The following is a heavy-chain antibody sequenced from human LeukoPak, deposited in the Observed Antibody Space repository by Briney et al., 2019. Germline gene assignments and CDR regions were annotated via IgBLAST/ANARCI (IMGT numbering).Heavy chain of an antibody. CDR2: INPNSGGT. D-gene: IGHD7-27*01. CDR1: GYTFTGYY. Sequence: ASVKVSCKASGYTFTGYYMHWVRQAPGQGLEWMGRINPNSGGTNYAQKLQGRVTMTTDTSTSTAYMELRSLRSDDTAVYYCARDLSYWGSSGNDYWGQGTLVTVSS. J-gene: IGHJ4*02. V-gene: IGHV1-2*06. CDR3: ARDLSYWGSSGNDY.